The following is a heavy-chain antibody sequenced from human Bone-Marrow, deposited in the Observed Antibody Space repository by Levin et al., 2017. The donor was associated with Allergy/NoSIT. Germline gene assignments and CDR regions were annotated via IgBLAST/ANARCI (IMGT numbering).Heavy chain of an antibody. J-gene: IGHJ5*02. CDR1: GGSFSGYY. D-gene: IGHD2-2*01. Sequence: PSETLSLTCAVYGGSFSGYYWSWIRQPPGKGLEWIGEINHSGSTNYNPSLKSRVTISVDTSKNQFSLKLSSVTAADTAVYYCARLKDIVVVPAAYNWFDPWGQGTLVTVSS. CDR2: INHSGST. CDR3: ARLKDIVVVPAAYNWFDP. V-gene: IGHV4-34*01.